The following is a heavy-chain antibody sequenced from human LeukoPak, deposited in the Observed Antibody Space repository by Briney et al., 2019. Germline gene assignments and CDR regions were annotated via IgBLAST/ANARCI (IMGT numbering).Heavy chain of an antibody. CDR1: GFTFSSYG. J-gene: IGHJ6*02. V-gene: IGHV3-30*18. CDR3: AKDLARIVATKPYYYYGMDV. CDR2: ISYDGSNK. D-gene: IGHD5-12*01. Sequence: GGSLRLSCAASGFTFSSYGMHWVRQASGKGLEWVAAISYDGSNKYYADSVKGRFTISRDNSKNTLYLQMNSLRAEDTAVYYCAKDLARIVATKPYYYYGMDVWGQGTTVTVSS.